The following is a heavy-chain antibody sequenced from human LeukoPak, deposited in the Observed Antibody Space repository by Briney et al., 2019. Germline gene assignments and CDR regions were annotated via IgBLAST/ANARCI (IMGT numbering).Heavy chain of an antibody. CDR2: ISNIGTT. CDR1: GASIRSYF. CDR3: TRDRSALDT. V-gene: IGHV4-59*01. Sequence: SSETLSLTCTVSGASIRSYFWTWIRQSPGKGLEWIGYISNIGTTSYNPSLQSRVTISRDTSKNQFSLKLSSVTAEDTAVYYCTRDRSALDTWGQGTMVTVSS. J-gene: IGHJ3*02.